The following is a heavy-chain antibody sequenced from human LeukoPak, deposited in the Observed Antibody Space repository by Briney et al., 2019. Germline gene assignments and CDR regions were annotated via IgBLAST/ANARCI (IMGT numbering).Heavy chain of an antibody. D-gene: IGHD3-3*01. J-gene: IGHJ4*02. V-gene: IGHV3-30*04. Sequence: GGSLRLSCAASAFTFSNYAMHWVRQAPGKGLEWVAIISYDGTTKYYADSVKGRFTISRDNSENTLYLQMNSLRGEDSAVYYCARGYADFWSGYYDYWGQGTLVTVSS. CDR3: ARGYADFWSGYYDY. CDR2: ISYDGTTK. CDR1: AFTFSNYA.